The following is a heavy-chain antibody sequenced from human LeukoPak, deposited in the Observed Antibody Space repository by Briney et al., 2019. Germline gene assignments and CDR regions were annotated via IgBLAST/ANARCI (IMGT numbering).Heavy chain of an antibody. CDR1: GYTLTELS. CDR3: ATVPTRITMVRGVQLVEYYFDY. CDR2: FDPEDGET. J-gene: IGHJ4*02. Sequence: ASVKVFCKVSGYTLTELSMHWVRQAPGKGLEWMGGFDPEDGETIYAQKFQGRVTMTEDTSTDTAYMELSSLRSEDTAVYYCATVPTRITMVRGVQLVEYYFDYWGQGTLVTVSS. V-gene: IGHV1-24*01. D-gene: IGHD3-10*01.